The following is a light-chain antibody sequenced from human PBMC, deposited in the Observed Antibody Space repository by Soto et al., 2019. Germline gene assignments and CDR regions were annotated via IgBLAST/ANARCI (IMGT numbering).Light chain of an antibody. CDR3: QQDNDWPRT. V-gene: IGKV3-15*01. CDR2: GAS. CDR1: QSVSSN. Sequence: VMSMSLATLSESKGERATLXCRASQSVSSNLAWYQQKPGQAPRLLIYGASTRATGIPARFSGSGSGTEFTLTISSLQSEDFAVYYCQQDNDWPRTVGQGGKVDTK. J-gene: IGKJ1*01.